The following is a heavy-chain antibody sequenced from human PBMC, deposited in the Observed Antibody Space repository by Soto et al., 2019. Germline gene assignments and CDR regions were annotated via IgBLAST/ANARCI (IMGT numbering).Heavy chain of an antibody. CDR2: ISKHGSNE. V-gene: IGHV3-30*04. D-gene: IGHD2-21*01. J-gene: IGHJ4*02. CDR1: GFTFSSYV. CDR3: ARYVVGFGY. Sequence: PGGSLRLSCAASGFTFSSYVMHWGRQAPGKGLEWVAAISKHGSNEFYTYSVKGRFTISRDKSKHTLYLQMQSLRTEDTAVYYCARYVVGFGYWGQGTLVTVSS.